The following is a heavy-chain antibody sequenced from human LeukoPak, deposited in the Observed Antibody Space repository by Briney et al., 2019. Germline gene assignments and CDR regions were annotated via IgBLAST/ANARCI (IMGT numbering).Heavy chain of an antibody. Sequence: AGGSLRLSCAASGFTFSSYAMSWVRQAPGKGLEWVSVISGSGGSTYYADSVKGRFTISRDNSKNTLYLQMNSLRAEDTAVYYCAKDARSYGGDLQDYFDYWGQGTLVTVSS. CDR2: ISGSGGST. CDR3: AKDARSYGGDLQDYFDY. CDR1: GFTFSSYA. D-gene: IGHD2-21*02. V-gene: IGHV3-23*01. J-gene: IGHJ4*02.